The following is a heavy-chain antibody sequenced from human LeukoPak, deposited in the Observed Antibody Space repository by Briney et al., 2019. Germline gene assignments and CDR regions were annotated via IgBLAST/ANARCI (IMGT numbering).Heavy chain of an antibody. CDR3: AREGIDYYYYYYMDV. J-gene: IGHJ6*03. V-gene: IGHV1-69*05. CDR2: IIPIFGTA. D-gene: IGHD2-21*01. CDR1: GYTFTGYY. Sequence: ASVKVSCKASGYTFTGYYMHWVRQAPGQGLEWMGRIIPIFGTANYAQKFQGRVTITTDESTSTAYMELSSLRSEDTAVYYCAREGIDYYYYYYMDVWGKGTTVTVSS.